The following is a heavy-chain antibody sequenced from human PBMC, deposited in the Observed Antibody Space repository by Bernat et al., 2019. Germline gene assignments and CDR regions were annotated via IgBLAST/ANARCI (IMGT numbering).Heavy chain of an antibody. Sequence: QVQLVESGGGVVQPGRSLRLSCAASGFTFSSYGMHWVRRAPGKGLEWVAVIWHDGSNENYADSVKGRFTISRDNSKNTLYLQMNSLKAEDTAVYYCARVSLYGAPASAMDVWGQGTTVTVSS. V-gene: IGHV3-33*08. J-gene: IGHJ6*02. CDR1: GFTFSSYG. CDR3: ARVSLYGAPASAMDV. D-gene: IGHD4-17*01. CDR2: IWHDGSNE.